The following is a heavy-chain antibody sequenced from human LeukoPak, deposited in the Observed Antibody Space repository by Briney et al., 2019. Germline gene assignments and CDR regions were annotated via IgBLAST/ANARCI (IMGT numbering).Heavy chain of an antibody. Sequence: PGRSLRLSCAASGFTFGSYTMHWVSQAPGKGLEWVALTSSDGDKYFADSVQGRFTISRDNSRNTVYLQFGSLRPDDTTVYYCARERGIRALYFDYWGQGTLVTVSS. D-gene: IGHD3-16*01. V-gene: IGHV3-30*04. CDR3: ARERGIRALYFDY. J-gene: IGHJ4*02. CDR1: GFTFGSYT. CDR2: TSSDGDK.